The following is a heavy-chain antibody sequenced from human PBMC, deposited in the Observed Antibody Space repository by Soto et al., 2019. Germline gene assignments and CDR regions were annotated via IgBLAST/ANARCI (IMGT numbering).Heavy chain of an antibody. CDR2: MKQDGSEK. Sequence: GGSLRLSCAASGFTFSSYWMSWVRQAPGKGLEWVANMKQDGSEKYYVDSVKGRFTISRDNAKNSLYLQMNSLRAEDTAVYYCARAGSSNSSIDAFDIWGQGTMVTVSS. J-gene: IGHJ3*02. CDR1: GFTFSSYW. D-gene: IGHD2-2*01. CDR3: ARAGSSNSSIDAFDI. V-gene: IGHV3-7*03.